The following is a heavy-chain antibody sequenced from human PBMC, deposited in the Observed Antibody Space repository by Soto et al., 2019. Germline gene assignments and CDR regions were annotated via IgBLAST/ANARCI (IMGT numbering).Heavy chain of an antibody. CDR1: GFTFSSYA. Sequence: PVGSLRLSCAASGFTFSSYAMHWVRQAPGKGLEWVAVISYDGSNKYYADSVKGRFTISRDNSKNTLYLQMNSLRAEDTAVYYCARDKGSTFYGMDVWGQGTTVTVSS. D-gene: IGHD1-1*01. CDR2: ISYDGSNK. J-gene: IGHJ6*02. V-gene: IGHV3-30-3*01. CDR3: ARDKGSTFYGMDV.